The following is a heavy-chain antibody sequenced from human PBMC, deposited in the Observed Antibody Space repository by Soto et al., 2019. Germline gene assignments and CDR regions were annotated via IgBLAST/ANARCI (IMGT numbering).Heavy chain of an antibody. J-gene: IGHJ4*02. CDR3: ATQHPLDSSGWYN. CDR1: GYSFTNFW. Sequence: PGESLKISCQASGYSFTNFWLGWVRQMPGKGLEWLGIIYPGDSETRYSPSFQGQVTISAGRSISTAYLQWSSLKASDTAIYYCATQHPLDSSGWYNWGQGTLVTVSS. V-gene: IGHV5-51*01. D-gene: IGHD6-19*01. CDR2: IYPGDSET.